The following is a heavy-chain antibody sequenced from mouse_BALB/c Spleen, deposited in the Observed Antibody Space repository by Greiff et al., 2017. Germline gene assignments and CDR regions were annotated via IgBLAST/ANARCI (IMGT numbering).Heavy chain of an antibody. CDR2: ISYSGST. D-gene: IGHD2-14*01. CDR3: ARSGYDGGFAY. V-gene: IGHV3-2*02. J-gene: IGHJ3*01. Sequence: EVKLMESGPGLVKPSQSLSLTCTVTGYSITSDYAWNWIRQFPGNKLEWMGYISYSGSTSYNPSLKSRISITRDTSKNQFFLQLNSVTTEDTATYYCARSGYDGGFAYWGQGTLVTVSA. CDR1: GYSITSDYA.